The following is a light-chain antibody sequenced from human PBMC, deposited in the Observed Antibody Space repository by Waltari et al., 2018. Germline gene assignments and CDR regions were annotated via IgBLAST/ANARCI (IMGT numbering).Light chain of an antibody. V-gene: IGLV2-14*03. J-gene: IGLJ3*02. CDR2: DVT. Sequence: QSALTQPVSVSGSPGQSITISCTGTSSDVGGFNYVSWYQHHPGKAPKLMIYDVTKRPSAVSNRFSVSGSGNTATLTIPGLQSEDEAYYYCSSYIRISASWVFGGGTKLTVL. CDR3: SSYIRISASWV. CDR1: SSDVGGFNY.